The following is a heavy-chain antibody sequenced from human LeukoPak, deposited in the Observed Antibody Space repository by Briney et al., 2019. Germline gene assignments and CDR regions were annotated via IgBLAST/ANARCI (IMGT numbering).Heavy chain of an antibody. CDR3: ARNFYASSGYYLDDFYFGF. CDR1: GASIISDTYY. D-gene: IGHD3-22*01. V-gene: IGHV4-39*07. CDR2: IYYSGST. Sequence: SETLSLTCTVSGASIISDTYYWGWIRQPPGKGLEWIGSIYYSGSTYYSPSLKSRVTMSVDTSTNQFSLKLISVTAADTALYYCARNFYASSGYYLDDFYFGFLGQGTLVTVSS. J-gene: IGHJ4*02.